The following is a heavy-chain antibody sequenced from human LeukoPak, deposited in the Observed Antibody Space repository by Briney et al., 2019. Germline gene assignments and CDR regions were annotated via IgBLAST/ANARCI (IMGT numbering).Heavy chain of an antibody. V-gene: IGHV3-21*01. CDR3: ARVRGSYGLWAPFDY. CDR2: ISSSSSYI. CDR1: GFTFNSYS. Sequence: GGSLRLSCAASGFTFNSYSMNWLRQAPGQGLEWFSYISSSSSYIYYEDSVKGLFTMSRDNAKNSLYLQMNRLRAEDTAVYYCARVRGSYGLWAPFDYWGQGTLVTVSS. J-gene: IGHJ4*02. D-gene: IGHD1-26*01.